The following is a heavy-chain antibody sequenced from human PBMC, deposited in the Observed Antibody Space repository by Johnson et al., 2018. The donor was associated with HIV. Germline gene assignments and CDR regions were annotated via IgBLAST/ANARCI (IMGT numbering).Heavy chain of an antibody. J-gene: IGHJ3*02. CDR1: GFTFSDFR. Sequence: EVQLVESGGGLVQPGGSLRLSCTASGFTFSDFRMSWVRQAPGRGLEWVANINVYGREKYSVDSVEGRFTISRDNAKNSLFLQMNSLRAGDTAVYYCAREDCSSTRCSDWDSAFDIWGQGTMVTVSS. CDR2: INVYGREK. CDR3: AREDCSSTRCSDWDSAFDI. V-gene: IGHV3-7*01. D-gene: IGHD2-2*01.